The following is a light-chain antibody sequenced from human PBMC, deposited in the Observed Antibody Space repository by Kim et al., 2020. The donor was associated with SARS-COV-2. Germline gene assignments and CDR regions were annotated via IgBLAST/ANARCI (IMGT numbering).Light chain of an antibody. CDR2: GKN. CDR1: SLRSYY. V-gene: IGLV3-19*01. Sequence: ALGQTVRITCQGDSLRSYYATGDQQKPGQAPIVVIYGKNNRPSGIPDRFSGSSSGDTASLTITGTQAGDEADYYCNSRGSNDNVLFGGGTQLTVL. CDR3: NSRGSNDNVL. J-gene: IGLJ2*01.